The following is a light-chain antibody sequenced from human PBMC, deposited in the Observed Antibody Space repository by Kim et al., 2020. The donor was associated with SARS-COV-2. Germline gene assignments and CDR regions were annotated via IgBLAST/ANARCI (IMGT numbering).Light chain of an antibody. Sequence: EIVMTQSPATLSLSPGERATLSCRASQSVTSKLAWYQQKPGQAPRLLIHGASTRATGIPARFSGSGSGTEFTLTISSLQSEDFAVYYCQQYNSWPYTFGQGTKLEI. CDR3: QQYNSWPYT. CDR1: QSVTSK. CDR2: GAS. J-gene: IGKJ2*01. V-gene: IGKV3-15*01.